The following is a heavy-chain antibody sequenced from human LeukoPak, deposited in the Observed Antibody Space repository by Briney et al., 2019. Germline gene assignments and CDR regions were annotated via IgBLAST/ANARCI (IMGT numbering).Heavy chain of an antibody. CDR3: ARLRTTVTTLYYYGMDV. CDR2: INHSGST. CDR1: GGSFSGYY. D-gene: IGHD4-17*01. J-gene: IGHJ6*02. Sequence: PSETLSLTCAVYGGSFSGYYWSWIRQPPGQGLEWIGEINHSGSTNYNPSLKSRVTISVDTSKNQFSLKLSSVTAADTAVYYCARLRTTVTTLYYYGMDVWGQGTTVTVSS. V-gene: IGHV4-34*01.